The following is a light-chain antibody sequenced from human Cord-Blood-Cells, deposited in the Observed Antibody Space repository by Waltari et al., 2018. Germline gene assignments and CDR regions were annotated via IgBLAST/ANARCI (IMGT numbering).Light chain of an antibody. CDR2: GAS. Sequence: EIVMTQSAATLSVSPGDSATLSCRASQSVSSNLAWYQQKPGQAPRLLIYGASTRATGIPARFSGSGSGTEFTLTISSLQSEDFAVYYCQQYNNWPLTFGGGTKVEIK. CDR1: QSVSSN. J-gene: IGKJ4*01. CDR3: QQYNNWPLT. V-gene: IGKV3-15*01.